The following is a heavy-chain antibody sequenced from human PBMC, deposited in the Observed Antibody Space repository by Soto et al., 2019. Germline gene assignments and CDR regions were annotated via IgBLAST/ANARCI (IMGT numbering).Heavy chain of an antibody. J-gene: IGHJ6*02. CDR3: ARDGRYSSPRLGYYGMDV. CDR1: GASIGSSY. D-gene: IGHD3-16*02. Sequence: SETLSLTCTVSGASIGSSYWSWIRQPPGKGLEWIGYIYYSGSTNYNPSLKSRVTISVDTSENQFSLKLSSVTAADTAVYYCARDGRYSSPRLGYYGMDVRGQGTTVSVSS. V-gene: IGHV4-59*13. CDR2: IYYSGST.